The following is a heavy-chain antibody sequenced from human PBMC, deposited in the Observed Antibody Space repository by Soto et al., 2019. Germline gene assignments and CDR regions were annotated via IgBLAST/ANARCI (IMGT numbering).Heavy chain of an antibody. J-gene: IGHJ4*02. V-gene: IGHV1-69*02. CDR3: ARRSSRCSADY. D-gene: IGHD6-25*01. CDR2: IIPILGIA. Sequence: QVQLVQSGAEVKKPGSSVKVSCKASGGTFSSYTISWVRQAPGQGLEWMGRIIPILGIANYAQKFQGRVTIPADKTTIRSHMELCSLLSADTAVHYCARRSSRCSADYWGQGTLVTVSS. CDR1: GGTFSSYT.